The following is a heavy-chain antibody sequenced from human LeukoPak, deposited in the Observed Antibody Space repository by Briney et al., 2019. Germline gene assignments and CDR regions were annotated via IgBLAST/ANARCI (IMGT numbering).Heavy chain of an antibody. CDR2: IYTSGST. CDR3: AGALDYLMLAFDI. J-gene: IGHJ3*02. D-gene: IGHD3-10*01. CDR1: GGSISSYY. Sequence: SETLSLTCTVSGGSISSYYWSCIRQPAGKGLEWIVRIYTSGSTNYNPSLTSRVTMSVDTSKNHFSLKVSSVTAAGTAVYFCAGALDYLMLAFDIWGQGTMVTVSS. V-gene: IGHV4-4*07.